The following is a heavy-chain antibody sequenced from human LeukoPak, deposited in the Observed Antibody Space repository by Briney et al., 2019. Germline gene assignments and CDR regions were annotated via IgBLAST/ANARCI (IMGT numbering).Heavy chain of an antibody. Sequence: GGSLRLSCAASGFTFSSYAINWVRQAPGTGLEWVSAISGSGDSTFYADSVKGRFTISRDNSKNTLYLQMNSLRAEDTAVYYCAKTPHGHGSGWNYFDYWGQGTLVTVSS. D-gene: IGHD6-19*01. CDR3: AKTPHGHGSGWNYFDY. CDR2: ISGSGDST. CDR1: GFTFSSYA. V-gene: IGHV3-23*01. J-gene: IGHJ4*02.